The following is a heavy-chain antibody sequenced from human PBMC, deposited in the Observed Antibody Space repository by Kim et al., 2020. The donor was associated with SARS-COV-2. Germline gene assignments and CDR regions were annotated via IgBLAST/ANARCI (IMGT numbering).Heavy chain of an antibody. CDR3: ARIRAVTGTVND. D-gene: IGHD6-19*01. J-gene: IGHJ4*02. Sequence: YYVDSVKGRFTISRDNAKNSLYLQMNSLRAEDTAVYYCARIRAVTGTVNDWGQGTLVTVSS. V-gene: IGHV3-7*01.